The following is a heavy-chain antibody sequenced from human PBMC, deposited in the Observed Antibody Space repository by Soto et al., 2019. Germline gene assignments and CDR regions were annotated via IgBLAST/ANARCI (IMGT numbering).Heavy chain of an antibody. CDR3: SGGVGDAF. CDR2: INQDGSEK. D-gene: IGHD1-26*01. CDR1: ESTVSRDW. Sequence: EVHLVESGGGLVQTGGSLRLSCAIFESTVSRDWMNWVRQAPGKGLEWVAYINQDGSEKYYVDSVKGRFTISRDNAKKSLYLQMNSLRPADTAMYYCSGGVGDAFWGQGTLVTVSS. V-gene: IGHV3-7*04. J-gene: IGHJ4*02.